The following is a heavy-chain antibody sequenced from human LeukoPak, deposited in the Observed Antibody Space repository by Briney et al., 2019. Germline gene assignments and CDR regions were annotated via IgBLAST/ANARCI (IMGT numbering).Heavy chain of an antibody. CDR1: GFTFGSYS. J-gene: IGHJ4*02. D-gene: IGHD2-2*01. CDR3: ARGRYSSRSGGYYFDI. V-gene: IGHV3-21*01. CDR2: ISSSSSYI. Sequence: GGSLRLSCAASGFTFGSYSMNWVRQAPGKGLEWVSSISSSSSYIYYADSVKGRFTISRDNAKNSLSLQMNSLRAEDTAVYYCARGRYSSRSGGYYFDIWGQGTLVTVSS.